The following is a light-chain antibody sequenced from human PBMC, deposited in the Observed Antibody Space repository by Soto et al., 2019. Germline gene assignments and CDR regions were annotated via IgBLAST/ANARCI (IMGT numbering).Light chain of an antibody. CDR3: QQSYGTPPT. V-gene: IGKV3-20*01. J-gene: IGKJ1*01. Sequence: IVLTQSPGTLSLSPGERATLSCRASQSVTTQLAWYQQKPGQAPRLIIHGASSRATGVPDRITGSGSGTDFTLTIGGLQPEDFATYFCQQSYGTPPTFGQGTKVDIK. CDR2: GAS. CDR1: QSVTTQ.